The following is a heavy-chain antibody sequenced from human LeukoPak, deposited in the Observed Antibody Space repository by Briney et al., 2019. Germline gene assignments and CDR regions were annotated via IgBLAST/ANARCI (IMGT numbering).Heavy chain of an antibody. CDR3: ARDLGGDDFWSGYYPQNWFDP. D-gene: IGHD3-3*01. CDR2: INPNSGGT. Sequence: ASVKVSCKASGYTFTGYYMHWVRQAPGQGLEWMGWINPNSGGTNYAQKFQGRVTMTRDTSISTAYMELSRLRSDDTAVYYCARDLGGDDFWSGYYPQNWFDPWGQGTLVTASS. CDR1: GYTFTGYY. V-gene: IGHV1-2*02. J-gene: IGHJ5*02.